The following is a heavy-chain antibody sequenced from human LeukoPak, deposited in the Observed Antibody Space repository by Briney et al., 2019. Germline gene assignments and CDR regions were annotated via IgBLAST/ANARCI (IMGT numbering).Heavy chain of an antibody. J-gene: IGHJ6*02. D-gene: IGHD5-12*01. CDR1: GGSISSGSYY. V-gene: IGHV4-61*02. CDR2: IYTSGST. Sequence: PSQTLSLTCTVSGGSISSGSYYWSWIRQPAGKGLEWIGRIYTSGSTNYNPSLKSRVTISVDTSKNQFSLKLSSVTAADTAVYYCARDGRGGYDFHYYYGMGVWGQGTTVTVSS. CDR3: ARDGRGGYDFHYYYGMGV.